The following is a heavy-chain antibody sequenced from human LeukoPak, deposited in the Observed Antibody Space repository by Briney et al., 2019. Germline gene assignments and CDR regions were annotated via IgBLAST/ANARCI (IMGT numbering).Heavy chain of an antibody. CDR3: AKEEAYYDILTGYGKYFDY. V-gene: IGHV3-23*01. Sequence: GGSLRLSCAASRFTFSSYGMSWVRQAPGKGLEWVSAISGSGGSTYYADSVKGRFTISRDNSKNTLYLQMNSLRAEDTAVYYCAKEEAYYDILTGYGKYFDYWGQGTLVTVSS. J-gene: IGHJ4*02. CDR2: ISGSGGST. CDR1: RFTFSSYG. D-gene: IGHD3-9*01.